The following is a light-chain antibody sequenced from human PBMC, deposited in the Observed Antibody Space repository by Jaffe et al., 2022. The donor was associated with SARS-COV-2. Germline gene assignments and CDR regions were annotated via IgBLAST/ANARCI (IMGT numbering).Light chain of an antibody. V-gene: IGKV1-5*03. CDR1: QSISTW. Sequence: DIQMTQSPSTLSASVGDRVTITCRASQSISTWLAWYQQKPGKAPKLLIYKASTLESGVPSRFSGSGSGTEFTLTISSLQPDDFATYYCQRYNSYPITFGGGTNVEIK. CDR3: QRYNSYPIT. J-gene: IGKJ4*01. CDR2: KAS.